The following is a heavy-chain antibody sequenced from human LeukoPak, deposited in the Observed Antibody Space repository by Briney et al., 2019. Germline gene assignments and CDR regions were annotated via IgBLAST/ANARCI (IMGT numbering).Heavy chain of an antibody. J-gene: IGHJ3*02. CDR3: ARVSLSTSGYDDALEI. Sequence: PGGSLRLSCAASGFTLSKYDMHWVRHPTGKGLEWVSAIGRHGDTYCAASVKGRFTIFREYAKNSLYLQMNSLRVGDTAVYYCARVSLSTSGYDDALEIWGQGTVVTVSS. CDR2: IGRHGDT. V-gene: IGHV3-13*04. D-gene: IGHD5-12*01. CDR1: GFTLSKYD.